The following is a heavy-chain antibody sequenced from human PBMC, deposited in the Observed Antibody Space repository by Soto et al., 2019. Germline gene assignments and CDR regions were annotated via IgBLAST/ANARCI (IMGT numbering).Heavy chain of an antibody. CDR1: EGSFSVYF. J-gene: IGHJ4*02. CDR3: VRGPYNYNSRYFDY. Sequence: PSETLCLTCTFSEGSFSVYFWTWIRQPPGKGLEWLAEINHSGITNYNPSVESRVSMSVDTSKNQFSLRLYSVTAADTAVYYCVRGPYNYNSRYFDYWGQGTLVTVSS. CDR2: INHSGIT. V-gene: IGHV4-34*01. D-gene: IGHD1-1*01.